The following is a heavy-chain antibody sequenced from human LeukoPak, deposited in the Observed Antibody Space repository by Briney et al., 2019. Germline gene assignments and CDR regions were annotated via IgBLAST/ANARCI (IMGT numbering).Heavy chain of an antibody. CDR1: GGSFSDYY. D-gene: IGHD3-10*01. CDR3: ARGRYYGSWYFDL. CDR2: ISHGGST. Sequence: SETLSLTCAVDGGSFSDYYWSWIRQPPGKGLEWIGEISHGGSTNYNPSLKSRVTISVDTSKNQFSLKLTSVTAADTAVYYCARGRYYGSWYFDLWGRGTLVTVSS. V-gene: IGHV4-34*01. J-gene: IGHJ2*01.